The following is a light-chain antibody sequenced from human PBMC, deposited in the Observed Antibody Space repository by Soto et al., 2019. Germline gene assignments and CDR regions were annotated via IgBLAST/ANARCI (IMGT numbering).Light chain of an antibody. CDR1: HSVSSSY. J-gene: IGKJ5*01. CDR3: QQYDTYPIT. V-gene: IGKV3-20*01. CDR2: GAS. Sequence: EIVLTQSPGTLSLSPGERATLSCRASHSVSSSYLAWYQQKPGQAPRLLIYGASSRATGIPDRFSGSGSATDFTLTISRLEPEDFATYYCQQYDTYPITFGQGTRVDIK.